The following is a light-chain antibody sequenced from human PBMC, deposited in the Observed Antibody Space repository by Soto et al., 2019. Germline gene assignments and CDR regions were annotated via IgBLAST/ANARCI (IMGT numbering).Light chain of an antibody. CDR3: QQYDTWPPT. CDR2: DAS. CDR1: QSVRTN. V-gene: IGKV3-15*01. J-gene: IGKJ4*01. Sequence: EIGMTQSPATLSVSPGERATLSCRASQSVRTNLAWYQQKPGQAPRLVIFDASTRATGFPARFSGSGSGTEFTLTFSSLQSGDFAVYYCQQYDTWPPTFGGGTRVEIK.